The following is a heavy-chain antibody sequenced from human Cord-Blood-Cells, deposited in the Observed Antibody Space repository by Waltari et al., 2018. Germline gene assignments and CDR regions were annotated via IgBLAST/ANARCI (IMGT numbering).Heavy chain of an antibody. D-gene: IGHD3-22*01. V-gene: IGHV3-7*01. CDR3: ARERVVIDY. J-gene: IGHJ4*02. Sequence: EVQLVVSGGGLVQPGGSLRLSCAAPGFTFSSYWMCWVRQAPGKGLEWVANIKQNGSEKYYVDSVKGRCTISRDNSKNSLYLQMNSLRAEDTAVYYCARERVVIDYWGQGTLVTVSS. CDR1: GFTFSSYW. CDR2: IKQNGSEK.